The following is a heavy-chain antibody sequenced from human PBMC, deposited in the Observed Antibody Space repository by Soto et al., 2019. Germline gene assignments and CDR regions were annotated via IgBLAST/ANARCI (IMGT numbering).Heavy chain of an antibody. J-gene: IGHJ4*02. V-gene: IGHV3-7*05. Sequence: EVQLVESGGGLVQPGGSLRLSCAASGFTFSSYRMTWVRQTPGKGLEWVANINHDGSEKYYVDSVKGRFTISRDNPKNSLYLQMNSLRADDTAVYYCARAEIGDYWGQGTLVTVSS. CDR3: ARAEIGDY. CDR1: GFTFSSYR. CDR2: INHDGSEK.